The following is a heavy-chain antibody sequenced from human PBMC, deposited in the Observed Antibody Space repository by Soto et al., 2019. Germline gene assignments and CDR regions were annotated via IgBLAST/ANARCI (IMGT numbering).Heavy chain of an antibody. D-gene: IGHD2-8*02. CDR3: ARGPRGIYGNDH. J-gene: IGHJ5*02. CDR1: GFTFSNDW. CDR2: INMDGSRT. V-gene: IGHV3-74*01. Sequence: EVQLVESGGGLVQPGGSLRLSCAASGFTFSNDWMHWVRQGAGKGLVWVSRINMDGSRTNYADSVRGRFTISRDNAKNTVYLQMNSLRAEDTAIYYCARGPRGIYGNDHWGQGALVTFSS.